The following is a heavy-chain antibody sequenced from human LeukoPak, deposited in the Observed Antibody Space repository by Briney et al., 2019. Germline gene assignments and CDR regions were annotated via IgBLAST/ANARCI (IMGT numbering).Heavy chain of an antibody. CDR1: GGSISSYY. V-gene: IGHV4-59*12. Sequence: PSETLSLTCTVSGGSISSYYWSWIRQPPGKGLEWIGYIYYSGSTNYRPSLKSRVTISVDTSKNQFSLKLSSVTAADTAVYYCARGRRDIVVVVTYYYYYYMDVWGKGTTVTVSS. D-gene: IGHD2-15*01. J-gene: IGHJ6*03. CDR3: ARGRRDIVVVVTYYYYYYMDV. CDR2: IYYSGST.